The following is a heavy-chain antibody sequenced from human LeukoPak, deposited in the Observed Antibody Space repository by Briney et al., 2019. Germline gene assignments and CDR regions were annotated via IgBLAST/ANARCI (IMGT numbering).Heavy chain of an antibody. Sequence: ASVKLSCTASGYTYTSYGISWVRRAPGHGVKWLGWISAYNGNTNSEQKLPGRGTMTTSTSTSTAYIELRSLRSDDTPVYYCARWYYVILTGYYALYYFDYWGQGTLVTVSS. V-gene: IGHV1-18*04. CDR2: ISAYNGNT. CDR3: ARWYYVILTGYYALYYFDY. D-gene: IGHD3-9*01. J-gene: IGHJ4*02. CDR1: GYTYTSYG.